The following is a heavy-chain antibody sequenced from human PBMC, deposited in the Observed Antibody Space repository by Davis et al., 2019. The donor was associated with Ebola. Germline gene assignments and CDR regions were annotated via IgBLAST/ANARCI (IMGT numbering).Heavy chain of an antibody. CDR3: ARDIGIAVAGTDFDY. J-gene: IGHJ4*02. CDR2: ISAYNGNT. V-gene: IGHV1-18*04. CDR1: GYTFTSYG. D-gene: IGHD6-19*01. Sequence: AASVKVSFKASGYTFTSYGISWVRQAPGQGLEWMGWISAYNGNTNYAQKLQGRVTMTTDTSTSTAYVELRSLRSDDTAVYYCARDIGIAVAGTDFDYWGQGTLVTVSS.